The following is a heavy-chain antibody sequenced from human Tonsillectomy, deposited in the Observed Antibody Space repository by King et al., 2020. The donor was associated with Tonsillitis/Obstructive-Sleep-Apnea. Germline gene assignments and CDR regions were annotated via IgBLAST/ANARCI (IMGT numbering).Heavy chain of an antibody. CDR3: VPHYSGDNHYS. CDR2: IKQDGSVK. CDR1: GFTFSNYW. V-gene: IGHV3-7*03. J-gene: IGHJ4*02. D-gene: IGHD2-15*01. Sequence: VQLVESGGDLVQPGGSLSLSCAASGFTFSNYWMSWVRQAPGKGLEWVANIKQDGSVKDYVGSVRGRFTISRNNAKNSLYLQMNSLRAEDTAVYYCVPHYSGDNHYSWGRGTLVTVSS.